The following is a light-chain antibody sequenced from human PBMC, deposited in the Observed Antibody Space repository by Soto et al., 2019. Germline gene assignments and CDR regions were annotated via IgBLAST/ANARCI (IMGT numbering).Light chain of an antibody. J-gene: IGLJ2*01. V-gene: IGLV2-8*01. CDR3: SSYAGSSNLGV. Sequence: QSALTQPPSASGSPGQSVTISCTGTSSDVGGYNYVSWYQQHPGRAPKLMIYEVSKRPSRVPDRFSGSKSGNTASLTVSGLQPEDEADYYCSSYAGSSNLGVFGGGTKVTVL. CDR1: SSDVGGYNY. CDR2: EVS.